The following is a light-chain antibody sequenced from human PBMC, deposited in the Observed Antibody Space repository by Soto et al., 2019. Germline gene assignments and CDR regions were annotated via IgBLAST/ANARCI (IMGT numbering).Light chain of an antibody. J-gene: IGLJ3*02. CDR3: SSYTSSSTLV. CDR1: SSDVGGYKY. V-gene: IGLV2-14*01. Sequence: QSVLTQPVSVSGSPGQSITISCTGTSSDVGGYKYVSWYQQHPGKAPKLMIYEVTNRPSGVSNRFSGSKSGNTASLTISRLQAEDEADYYRSSYTSSSTLVFGGGTKLTVL. CDR2: EVT.